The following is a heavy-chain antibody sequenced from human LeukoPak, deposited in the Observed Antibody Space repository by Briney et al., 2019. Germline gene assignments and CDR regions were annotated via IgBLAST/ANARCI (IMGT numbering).Heavy chain of an antibody. CDR3: ARGGEVAAMPGYSYNWFDP. Sequence: PSQTLSLTCAVSGGSISSGGYSWSWIRQPPGKGLEWIGYIYHSGSTYYNPSLKSRVTISVDRSKNQFSLKLSSVTAADTAVYYCARGGEVAAMPGYSYNWFDPWGQGTLVTVSS. J-gene: IGHJ5*02. V-gene: IGHV4-30-2*01. CDR1: GGSISSGGYS. D-gene: IGHD2-2*01. CDR2: IYHSGST.